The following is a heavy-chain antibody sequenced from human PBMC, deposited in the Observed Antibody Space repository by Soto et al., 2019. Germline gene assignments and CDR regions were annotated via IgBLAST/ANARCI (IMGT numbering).Heavy chain of an antibody. CDR1: GFTFSSYA. D-gene: IGHD4-4*01. CDR2: ISYDGSNK. J-gene: IGHJ6*02. V-gene: IGHV3-30-3*01. Sequence: GGSLRLSCAASGFTFSSYAMHWVRQAPGKGLEWVAVISYDGSNKYYADSVKGRFTISRDNSKNTLYLQMNSLRAEDTAVYYCARDHAVTTLDYYYGMDVWGQGTTVTVSS. CDR3: ARDHAVTTLDYYYGMDV.